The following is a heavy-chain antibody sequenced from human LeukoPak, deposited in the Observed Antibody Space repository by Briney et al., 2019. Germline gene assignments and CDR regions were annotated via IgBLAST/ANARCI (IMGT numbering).Heavy chain of an antibody. CDR2: INPNSGGT. V-gene: IGHV1-2*02. J-gene: IGHJ4*02. Sequence: GASVKVSCKASGYTFTGYYMHWVRQAPGQGLEWMGWINPNSGGTNYAQKFQGRVTMTRDTSISTAYMELSRLRSDDTAVYYCARDPPNIAAADYYFDYWGQGTLVTVSS. CDR1: GYTFTGYY. D-gene: IGHD6-13*01. CDR3: ARDPPNIAAADYYFDY.